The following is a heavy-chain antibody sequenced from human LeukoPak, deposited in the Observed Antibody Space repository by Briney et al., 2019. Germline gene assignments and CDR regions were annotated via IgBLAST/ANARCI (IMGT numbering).Heavy chain of an antibody. J-gene: IGHJ4*02. CDR2: IYYSGST. Sequence: SETLSLTCTVSGGSISSYYWSWIRQPPGKGLEWIGYIYYSGSTNYNPSLKSRVTISVDTSKNQFSLKLSSVTAADTAVFYCARDEIAVAGFGTFDYWGQGTLVTVSS. V-gene: IGHV4-59*01. CDR3: ARDEIAVAGFGTFDY. CDR1: GGSISSYY. D-gene: IGHD6-19*01.